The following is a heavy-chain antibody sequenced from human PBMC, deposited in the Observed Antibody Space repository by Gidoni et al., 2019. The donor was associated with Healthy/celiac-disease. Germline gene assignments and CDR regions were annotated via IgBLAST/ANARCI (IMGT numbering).Heavy chain of an antibody. D-gene: IGHD4-17*01. CDR1: GGSISSYY. J-gene: IGHJ4*02. V-gene: IGHV4-59*01. CDR3: AREGEPRTDYGDYGSVGGVYFDY. CDR2: IYYSGST. Sequence: QVQLQESGPGLVKPSETLSLTCTVSGGSISSYYWSWIRQPPGKGLEWIGYIYYSGSTNYNPSLKSRVTISVDTSKNQFSLKLSSVTAADTAVYYCAREGEPRTDYGDYGSVGGVYFDYWGQGTLVTVSS.